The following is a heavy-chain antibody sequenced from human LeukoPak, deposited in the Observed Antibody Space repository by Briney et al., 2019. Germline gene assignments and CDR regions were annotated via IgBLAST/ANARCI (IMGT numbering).Heavy chain of an antibody. D-gene: IGHD3-10*01. CDR3: ANGITMVRGGFDY. CDR2: ISGSGGST. V-gene: IGHV3-23*01. Sequence: GGSLRLSCAASGFTFSSYAMSWVRQAPGKGLEWVSAISGSGGSTYYADSVKGRFTISRDNSKNTLYPQMNSLRAEDTAVYYCANGITMVRGGFDYWGQGTLVTVSS. CDR1: GFTFSSYA. J-gene: IGHJ4*02.